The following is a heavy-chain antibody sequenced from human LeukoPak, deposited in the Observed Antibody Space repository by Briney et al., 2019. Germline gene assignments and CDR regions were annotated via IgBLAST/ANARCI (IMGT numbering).Heavy chain of an antibody. J-gene: IGHJ4*02. V-gene: IGHV3-11*01. Sequence: LSLTCTVSGGSISSSSYYWGWIRQPPGKGLEWVSYISSSGGTISYADSVKGRFTISRDNAKNSLYLQMNSLRAEDTAVYYCARGPVSSSGFFGYWGQGTLVTVSS. CDR2: ISSSGGTI. CDR1: GGSISSSSYY. D-gene: IGHD6-19*01. CDR3: ARGPVSSSGFFGY.